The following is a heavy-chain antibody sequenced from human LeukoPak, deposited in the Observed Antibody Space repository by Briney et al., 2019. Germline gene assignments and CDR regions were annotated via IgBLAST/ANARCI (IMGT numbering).Heavy chain of an antibody. CDR2: TYYRSRWYN. V-gene: IGHV6-1*01. CDR1: GDRVSNNRAA. D-gene: IGHD2-21*02. CDR3: ASSARGDALYNWFDP. J-gene: IGHJ5*02. Sequence: SQTLSLTCALAGDRVSNNRAAWNWIRQSPSRGLEWLGRTYYRSRWYNDYALSVKTRITINADTSKNRISLRLHSVTLEDTAVYYCASSARGDALYNWFDPWGQGTLVTVSS.